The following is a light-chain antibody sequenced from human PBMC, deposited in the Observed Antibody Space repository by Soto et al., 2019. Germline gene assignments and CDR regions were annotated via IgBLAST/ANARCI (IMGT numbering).Light chain of an antibody. J-gene: IGKJ1*01. CDR1: QSVGSS. Sequence: ETLLTQYPATLSLSPGETATLSCWASQSVGSSLAWYQQKPGQAPRLLIYDASNRATGIPARFSGSGSGTDFTLTISSLETEDFAVYYCQQYNNWHTRTFGHGTKVDIK. CDR3: QQYNNWHTRT. V-gene: IGKV3-11*01. CDR2: DAS.